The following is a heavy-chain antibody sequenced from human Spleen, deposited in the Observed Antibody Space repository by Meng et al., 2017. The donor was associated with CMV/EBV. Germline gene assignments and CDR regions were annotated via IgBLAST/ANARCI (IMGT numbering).Heavy chain of an antibody. Sequence: YTFTSYGISWVRQAPGQGLEWMGWISTYNGNINYAQKLQGRVTMTTDTSTRTAYMELRSLRSDDTAVYYCARERMIRELGMGALIQHWGQGTLVTVSS. D-gene: IGHD7-27*01. CDR3: ARERMIRELGMGALIQH. CDR2: ISTYNGNI. CDR1: YTFTSYG. V-gene: IGHV1-18*01. J-gene: IGHJ1*01.